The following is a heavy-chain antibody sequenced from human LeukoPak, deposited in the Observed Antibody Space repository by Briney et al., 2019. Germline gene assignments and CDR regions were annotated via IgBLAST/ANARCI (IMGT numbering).Heavy chain of an antibody. CDR3: ARARITMVRGLAAHWFDP. J-gene: IGHJ5*02. CDR2: IYHSGST. CDR1: GGSISSGGYS. D-gene: IGHD3-10*01. Sequence: SETLSLTCAVSGGSISSGGYSWSWIRQPPGKGLEWIGYIYHSGSTYYNPSLKSRVTISVDRSKNQFSLKLSSVTAADTAVYYCARARITMVRGLAAHWFDPWGQGTLVTVSS. V-gene: IGHV4-30-2*01.